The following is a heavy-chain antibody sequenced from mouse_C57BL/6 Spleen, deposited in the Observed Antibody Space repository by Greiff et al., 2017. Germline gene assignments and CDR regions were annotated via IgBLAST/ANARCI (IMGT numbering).Heavy chain of an antibody. D-gene: IGHD2-3*01. Sequence: VQLQQSGPELVQPGASVKIPCKASGYTFTDYNMDWVKQSPGKSLEWIGDINPNNGGTIYNQKFKGKATLTVDKSSSTAYMELRSLTSEDTAVDYCARKGWPYAMDYWGQGTSVTVSS. CDR3: ARKGWPYAMDY. CDR2: INPNNGGT. V-gene: IGHV1-18*01. CDR1: GYTFTDYN. J-gene: IGHJ4*01.